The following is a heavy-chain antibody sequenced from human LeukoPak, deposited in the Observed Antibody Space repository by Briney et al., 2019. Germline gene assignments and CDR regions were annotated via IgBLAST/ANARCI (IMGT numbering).Heavy chain of an antibody. CDR2: ISYDGSNK. D-gene: IGHD3-10*01. Sequence: GRSLRLSCAASGFTFSSYAMHWVRQAPGKGLEWVAVISYDGSNKYYADSVKGRFTISRDNSKNTLYLQMNSLRAEDTAVYYCAKVRFGELLFGMDVWGQGTTVTVSS. V-gene: IGHV3-30-3*01. CDR3: AKVRFGELLFGMDV. J-gene: IGHJ6*02. CDR1: GFTFSSYA.